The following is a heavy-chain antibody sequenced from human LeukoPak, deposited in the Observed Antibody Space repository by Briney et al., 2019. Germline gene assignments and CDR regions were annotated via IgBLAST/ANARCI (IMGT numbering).Heavy chain of an antibody. CDR2: IIPIFGTA. V-gene: IGHV1-69*13. J-gene: IGHJ4*02. CDR1: GGTFSNYA. CDR3: ARDLGDSFDY. Sequence: SVKVACKASGGTFSNYAISWVRQAPGQGLEWMGGIIPIFGTASYAQKFQGRVTITADESTSTAYMELSSLRSEDTAVYYCARDLGDSFDYWGQGTLVTVSS. D-gene: IGHD3-10*01.